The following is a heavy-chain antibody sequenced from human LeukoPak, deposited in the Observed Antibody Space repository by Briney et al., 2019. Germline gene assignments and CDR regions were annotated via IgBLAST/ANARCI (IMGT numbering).Heavy chain of an antibody. J-gene: IGHJ5*02. D-gene: IGHD2-2*01. Sequence: SVTVSCKASGGTFSSYAISWVRQAPGQGLEWVGWIIPIFGTANYAQKFQGRVTITADESTSTAYMELSSLRSEDTAVYYLARDRANCSSTSCYVRWVGWFDPWGQGTLVTVSS. CDR1: GGTFSSYA. V-gene: IGHV1-69*13. CDR2: IIPIFGTA. CDR3: ARDRANCSSTSCYVRWVGWFDP.